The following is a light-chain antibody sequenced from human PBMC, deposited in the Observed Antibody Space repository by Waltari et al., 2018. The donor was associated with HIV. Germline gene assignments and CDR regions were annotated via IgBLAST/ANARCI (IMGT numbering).Light chain of an antibody. V-gene: IGKV3-15*01. CDR1: QGVRSN. J-gene: IGKJ3*01. CDR3: QESDNFPLLT. CDR2: DAS. Sequence: EIVMTQSPATLSVSPGERATLPCRARQGVRSNLAWYQHKPGQAPRLLIYDASNRATGVPARFSGSRSGTEFTLTISSLQSEDFAVYFCQESDNFPLLTFGPGTKVDI.